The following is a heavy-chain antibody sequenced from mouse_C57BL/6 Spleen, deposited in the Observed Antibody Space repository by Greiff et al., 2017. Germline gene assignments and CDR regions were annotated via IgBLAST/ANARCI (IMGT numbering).Heavy chain of an antibody. J-gene: IGHJ3*01. CDR2: IDPSDSYT. CDR1: GYTFTSYW. V-gene: IGHV1-69*01. D-gene: IGHD2-5*01. Sequence: VQLQQPGAELVMPGASVKLSCKASGYTFTSYWMHWVKQRPGQGLEWIGEIDPSDSYTNYNQKFKGKSTLTVDKSSSTAYMQLSSLTSEDSAVYYCARGGVPYSNPAYWGQGTLVTVSA. CDR3: ARGGVPYSNPAY.